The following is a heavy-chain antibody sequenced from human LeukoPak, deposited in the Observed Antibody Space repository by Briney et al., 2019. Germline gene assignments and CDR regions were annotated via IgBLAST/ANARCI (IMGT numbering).Heavy chain of an antibody. D-gene: IGHD3-10*01. CDR3: ARGPDPVVRGPRRAFDL. CDR1: GFTFTYYA. J-gene: IGHJ3*01. CDR2: VSNDGSNQ. V-gene: IGHV3-30-3*01. Sequence: PGGSLRLSCEASGFTFTYYAMHWVRQAPGKGLEWVSVVSNDGSNQDYTDSVKGRFIISRDDSKSTVYLQMNSLRVDDTAMYYCARGPDPVVRGPRRAFDLWGQGTMATVPS.